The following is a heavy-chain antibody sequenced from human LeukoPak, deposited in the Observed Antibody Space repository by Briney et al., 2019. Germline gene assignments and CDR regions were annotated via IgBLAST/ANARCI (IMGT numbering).Heavy chain of an antibody. Sequence: ASVKVSCKASGYTFTSYGISWVRQAPGQGLEWMGWISAYNGNTNYAQKLQGRVTMTTDTSTSTAYMELRSLRSDDTAVYYCARDSILSSSGSYQARRGRYYYGMDVWGQGTTVTVSS. CDR3: ARDSILSSSGSYQARRGRYYYGMDV. D-gene: IGHD3-10*01. V-gene: IGHV1-18*01. CDR2: ISAYNGNT. J-gene: IGHJ6*02. CDR1: GYTFTSYG.